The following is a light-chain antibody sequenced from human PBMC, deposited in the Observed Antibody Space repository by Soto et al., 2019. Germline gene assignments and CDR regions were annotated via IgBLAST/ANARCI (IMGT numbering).Light chain of an antibody. J-gene: IGKJ2*01. Sequence: DIQLTQSPSFLSASVGDRVTITCRTSQNISRYLNWYQQKSGKAPELLISASSNLQSGVPSRFSGSGSGTEFTLTISSLQPEDCATYYCQQSYSTPHSFGEGTKLEIK. CDR2: ASS. CDR1: QNISRY. V-gene: IGKV1-39*01. CDR3: QQSYSTPHS.